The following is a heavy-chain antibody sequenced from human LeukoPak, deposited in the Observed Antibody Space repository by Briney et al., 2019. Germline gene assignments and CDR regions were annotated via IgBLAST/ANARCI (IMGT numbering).Heavy chain of an antibody. J-gene: IGHJ4*02. CDR2: ISYDGSNK. D-gene: IGHD3-10*01. CDR1: GFTFSSYG. Sequence: GGSLRLSCAASGFTFSSYGMHWVRQAPGKGLEWVAVISYDGSNKYYADSVKGRFTISRDNSKNTLYLQMNSLRAEDTAVYYCAKASEWFGELLGYFDYWGQGTLVTVSS. CDR3: AKASEWFGELLGYFDY. V-gene: IGHV3-30*18.